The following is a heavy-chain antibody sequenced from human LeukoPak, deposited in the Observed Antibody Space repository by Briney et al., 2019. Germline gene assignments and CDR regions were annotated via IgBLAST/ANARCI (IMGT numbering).Heavy chain of an antibody. V-gene: IGHV3-33*06. CDR2: IWYDGSNK. J-gene: IGHJ4*02. D-gene: IGHD5-18*01. CDR1: GFTFSSYG. Sequence: PGRSLRLSCAASGFTFSSYGMQWVRQAPGKGLEWVAVIWYDGSNKYYADSVKGRFTISRDNSKNTLYLQMNSLRAEDTAVYYCAKVIGYSYGPVFDYWGQGTLVTVSS. CDR3: AKVIGYSYGPVFDY.